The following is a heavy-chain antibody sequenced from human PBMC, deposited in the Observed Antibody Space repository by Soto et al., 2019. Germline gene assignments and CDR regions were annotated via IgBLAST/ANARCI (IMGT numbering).Heavy chain of an antibody. D-gene: IGHD1-1*01. J-gene: IGHJ5*02. CDR3: VRDGTKTLRDWFDP. Sequence: ETVSLTCTVSGASISGFYWSWIRKSAGKGLEWIGRIYATGTTDYNPSLKSRVMMSVDTSKKQFSLKLRSVTAADTAVYYCVRDGTKTLRDWFDPWGQGISVTVSS. CDR1: GASISGFY. V-gene: IGHV4-4*07. CDR2: IYATGTT.